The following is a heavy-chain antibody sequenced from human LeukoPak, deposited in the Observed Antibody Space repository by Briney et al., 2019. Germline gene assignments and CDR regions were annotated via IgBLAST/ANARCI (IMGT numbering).Heavy chain of an antibody. D-gene: IGHD3-22*01. J-gene: IGHJ4*02. CDR3: ARVGSSGYYGNYFDY. V-gene: IGHV1-69*06. CDR2: IIPIFGTA. Sequence: ASVKVSCKASGGTFSSYAISWVRQAPGQGLEWMGGIIPIFGTANYAQKFQGRVTITADKSTSIAYMELSSLRSEDTAVYYCARVGSSGYYGNYFDYWGQGTLVTVSS. CDR1: GGTFSSYA.